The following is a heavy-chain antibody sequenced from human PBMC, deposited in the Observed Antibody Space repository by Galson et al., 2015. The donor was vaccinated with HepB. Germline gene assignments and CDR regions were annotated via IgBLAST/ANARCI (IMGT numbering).Heavy chain of an antibody. D-gene: IGHD5-12*01. V-gene: IGHV3-30*18. J-gene: IGHJ6*03. CDR2: TSYDGSNK. CDR3: AKANSGYDSDYYYMDV. CDR1: GFTFSSYG. Sequence: LRLSCAASGFTFSSYGMHWVRQAPGKGLEWVAVTSYDGSNKYYADSVKGRFTISRDNSKNTLYLQMNSLRAEDTAVYYCAKANSGYDSDYYYMDVWGKGTTVTVSS.